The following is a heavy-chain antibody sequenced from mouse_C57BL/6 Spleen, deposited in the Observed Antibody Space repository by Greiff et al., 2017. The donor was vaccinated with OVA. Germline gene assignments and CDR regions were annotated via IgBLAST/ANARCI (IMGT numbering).Heavy chain of an antibody. Sequence: VQLQQSGPELVKPGASVKISCKASGYTFTDYYMNWVKQSHGKSLEWIGDINPNNGGTSYNQKFKGKATLTVDKSSSTAYMELRSLTSEDSAVYYCARSSYYYGSSYGWFAYWGQGTLVTVSA. V-gene: IGHV1-26*01. CDR3: ARSSYYYGSSYGWFAY. D-gene: IGHD1-1*01. CDR2: INPNNGGT. CDR1: GYTFTDYY. J-gene: IGHJ3*01.